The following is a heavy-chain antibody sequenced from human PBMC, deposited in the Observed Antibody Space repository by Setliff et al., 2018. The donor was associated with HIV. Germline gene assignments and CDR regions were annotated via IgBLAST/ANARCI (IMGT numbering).Heavy chain of an antibody. J-gene: IGHJ4*02. D-gene: IGHD2-21*01. V-gene: IGHV4-34*01. CDR2: VNHSGST. CDR3: ARQIGGGHWALDY. Sequence: SETLSLTCAVYNASLSDYHWNWIRQVPEKGLEWIGEVNHSGSTHYNSSLKSRVTMSVDTSKNQFSLNLRSMSAADTAVYYCARQIGGGHWALDYWGQGTLVTVSS. CDR1: NASLSDYH.